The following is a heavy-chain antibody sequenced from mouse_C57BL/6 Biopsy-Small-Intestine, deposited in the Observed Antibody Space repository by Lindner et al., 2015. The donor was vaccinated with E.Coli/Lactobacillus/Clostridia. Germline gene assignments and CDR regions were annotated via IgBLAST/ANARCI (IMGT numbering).Heavy chain of an antibody. CDR3: AAIDTAFIIDFDY. D-gene: IGHD1-1*01. Sequence: SVKVSCKASEAPSAAMLSPGCDRAPGQGLEWMGRIIPILGLANYAQKFQGRVTITADESTGTAYMELSSLRSDDTAVYYCAAIDTAFIIDFDYWGQGTLVTVSS. CDR2: IIPILGLA. J-gene: IGHJ4*01. CDR1: EAPSAAML. V-gene: IGHV1-53*01.